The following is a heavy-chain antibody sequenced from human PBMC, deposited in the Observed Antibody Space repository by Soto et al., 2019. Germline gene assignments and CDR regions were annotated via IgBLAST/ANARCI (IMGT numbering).Heavy chain of an antibody. CDR1: GGTFSSYA. Sequence: ASVKVSCKASGGTFSSYAISWVRQAPGQGLEWMGGIIPIFGTANYAQKFQGRVTITADESTSTAYMELSSLRSEDTAVYYCASYRGALYFESWGPGILVTVSS. CDR2: IIPIFGTA. CDR3: ASYRGALYFES. J-gene: IGHJ4*02. V-gene: IGHV1-69*13. D-gene: IGHD3-16*01.